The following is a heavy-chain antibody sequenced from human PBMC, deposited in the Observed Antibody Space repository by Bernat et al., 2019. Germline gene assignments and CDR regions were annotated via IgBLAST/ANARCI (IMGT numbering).Heavy chain of an antibody. V-gene: IGHV3-73*01. CDR1: GFTFSGSA. D-gene: IGHD5-18*01. Sequence: EVQLVESGGGLVQPGGSLKLSCAASGFTFSGSAMHWVRQASGKGLEWVGRIRSKANSYATEYAASVKGRFTISRDDSKNTAYLQMNSLKTEDTAVYYCTRVGYSYGYSPSTFDYWGQGTLVTVSS. CDR2: IRSKANSYAT. J-gene: IGHJ4*02. CDR3: TRVGYSYGYSPSTFDY.